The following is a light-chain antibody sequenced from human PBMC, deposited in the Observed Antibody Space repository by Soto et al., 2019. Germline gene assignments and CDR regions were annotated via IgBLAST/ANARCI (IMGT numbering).Light chain of an antibody. CDR2: GAY. J-gene: IGKJ5*01. Sequence: DIVITQYPAALSVSPGARATLSCRASQSVSSNLAWYQRKPGQAPRLLIDGAYTRATGITARFSGSGSGTEFTRTISILQSEDFSVYYCQQYNNWLITFGQGTRLEIK. CDR3: QQYNNWLIT. CDR1: QSVSSN. V-gene: IGKV3-15*01.